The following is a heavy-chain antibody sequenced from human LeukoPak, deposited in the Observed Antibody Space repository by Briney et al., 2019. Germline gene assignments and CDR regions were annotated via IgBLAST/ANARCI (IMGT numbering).Heavy chain of an antibody. Sequence: GGSLRLSCAASGLTFSSYGMHWVRQAPGKGLEWVAVISYDGSNKYYADSVKGRFTISRDNAKNSLYLQMNSLRAEDTAVYYCARDISVVTPFDYWGQGTLVTVSS. CDR3: ARDISVVTPFDY. V-gene: IGHV3-30*03. CDR2: ISYDGSNK. D-gene: IGHD4-23*01. J-gene: IGHJ4*02. CDR1: GLTFSSYG.